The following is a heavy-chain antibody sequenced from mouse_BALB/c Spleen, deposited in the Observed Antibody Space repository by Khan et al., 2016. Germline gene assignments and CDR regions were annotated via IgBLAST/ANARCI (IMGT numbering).Heavy chain of an antibody. V-gene: IGHV1-77*01. CDR3: ARSYYGYFAMDY. Sequence: VQLQESGTELPRPGASVKLSCKASGYTFTDYYLHWVMQRTGQGLEWIGEIFPGSGSTYYNEKFKGKASLTADTSSSTAYMQLSILTSEDSAVYYCARSYYGYFAMDYWGHGASVTVSS. J-gene: IGHJ4*01. CDR1: GYTFTDYY. CDR2: IFPGSGST. D-gene: IGHD1-2*01.